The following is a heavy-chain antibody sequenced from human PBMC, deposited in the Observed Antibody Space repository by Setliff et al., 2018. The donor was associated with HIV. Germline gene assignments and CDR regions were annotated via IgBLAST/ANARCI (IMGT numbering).Heavy chain of an antibody. CDR1: GGSLRGFY. CDR3: ARGRKKTLAVSGTRCFDF. V-gene: IGHV4-34*01. J-gene: IGHJ4*02. CDR2: VTHSGST. Sequence: SETLSLTCTVYGGSLRGFYWTFIRQSPGKGLEWIGEVTHSGSTTYDPSLKSRITISVDTSKNQFSLKLTSVTAADMGVYYCARGRKKTLAVSGTRCFDFWGQGTLVTVSS. D-gene: IGHD6-19*01.